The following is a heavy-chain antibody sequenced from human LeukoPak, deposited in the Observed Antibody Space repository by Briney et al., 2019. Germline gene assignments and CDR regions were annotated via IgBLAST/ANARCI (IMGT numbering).Heavy chain of an antibody. D-gene: IGHD3-3*01. CDR3: VRGEEYDFWSGYRRSFDY. Sequence: GGSLRLSCAASGFTFSRYWMSWVRQAPGKGLEWVANIKQDGSEKYYVDSVKGRFTISRDNAKNSLYLQMNSLRAEDTAVYYCVRGEEYDFWSGYRRSFDYWGQGTLVTVSS. CDR1: GFTFSRYW. J-gene: IGHJ4*02. CDR2: IKQDGSEK. V-gene: IGHV3-7*01.